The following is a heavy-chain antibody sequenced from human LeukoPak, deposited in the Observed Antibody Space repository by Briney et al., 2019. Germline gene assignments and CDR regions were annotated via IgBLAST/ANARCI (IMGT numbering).Heavy chain of an antibody. V-gene: IGHV3-23*01. CDR1: GFTFTNFA. D-gene: IGHD5-24*01. J-gene: IGHJ4*02. CDR2: ISGRAGST. CDR3: ARPTTITTEAFGY. Sequence: GSLRLSCAASGFTFTNFAMNWVRQAPGKGLEWVSAISGRAGSTYYADSVKGRFTISRDNSKDTVYLQMNSLRAEDTAIYYCARPTTITTEAFGYWGQRTLVTISS.